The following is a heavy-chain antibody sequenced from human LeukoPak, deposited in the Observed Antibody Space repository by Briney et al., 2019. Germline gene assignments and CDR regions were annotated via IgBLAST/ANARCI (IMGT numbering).Heavy chain of an antibody. CDR2: ISYDGGKK. J-gene: IGHJ4*02. CDR1: GFTFSSHD. Sequence: GGSLRLSCAASGFTFSSHDMHWVRQAPGKGLEWVAIISYDGGKKDYADSVKGRFTISRDNSKNTLYLQMNSLRAEDTAVYYCARDRYDLLDYWGQGTLVTVSS. CDR3: ARDRYDLLDY. D-gene: IGHD1-1*01. V-gene: IGHV3-30*03.